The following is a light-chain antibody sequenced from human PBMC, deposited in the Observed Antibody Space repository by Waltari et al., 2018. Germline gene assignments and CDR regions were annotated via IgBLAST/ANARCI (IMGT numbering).Light chain of an antibody. Sequence: QTVVTQEPSLTVSPGGTVTLTCASSTGAVTSGYFPTWFQQRPGQPPRSLIYSANNKHSGTPARVSGSLIGGKAALTLSGVQPEDEADYYCLLFYGGAYVFGTGTKLTVL. CDR1: TGAVTSGYF. V-gene: IGLV7-43*01. CDR3: LLFYGGAYV. J-gene: IGLJ1*01. CDR2: SAN.